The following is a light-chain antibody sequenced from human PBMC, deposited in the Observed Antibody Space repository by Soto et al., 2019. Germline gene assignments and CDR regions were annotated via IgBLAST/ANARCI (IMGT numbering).Light chain of an antibody. Sequence: QSALTQPRSVSGSPGQSVTISCTGTSSDVGGYNYVSWYQQHPGKAPKLMIYDVSKRPSGVPDRFSGSKSGNTASLTISELQAEDEADYYCCSYAGSYHVVFGGGTKLTVL. CDR2: DVS. CDR3: CSYAGSYHVV. CDR1: SSDVGGYNY. V-gene: IGLV2-11*01. J-gene: IGLJ2*01.